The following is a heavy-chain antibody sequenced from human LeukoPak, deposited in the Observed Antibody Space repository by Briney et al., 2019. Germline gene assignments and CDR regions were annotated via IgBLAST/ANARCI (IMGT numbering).Heavy chain of an antibody. V-gene: IGHV1-18*04. J-gene: IGHJ4*02. CDR2: ISAYNGNT. Sequence: ASVKVSCKASGYTFTSYYMHWVRQAPGQGLEWMGWISAYNGNTNYAQKLQGRVTMTTDTSTSTAYMELRSLRSDDTAVYYCARSGIAAPWAYWGQGTLVTVSS. CDR3: ARSGIAAPWAY. D-gene: IGHD6-13*01. CDR1: GYTFTSYY.